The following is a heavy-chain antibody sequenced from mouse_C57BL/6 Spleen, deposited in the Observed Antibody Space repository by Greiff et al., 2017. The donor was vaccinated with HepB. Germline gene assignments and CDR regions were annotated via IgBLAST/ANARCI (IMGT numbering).Heavy chain of an antibody. CDR3: ARYYYGLYEAMDY. CDR1: GYAFSSYW. V-gene: IGHV1-80*01. CDR2: IYPGDGDT. Sequence: VKLMESGAELVKPGASVKISCKASGYAFSSYWMNWVKQRPGKGLEWIGQIYPGDGDTNYNGKFKGKATLTADKSSSTAYMQLSSLTSEDSAVYFCARYYYGLYEAMDYWGQGTSVTVSS. D-gene: IGHD1-1*01. J-gene: IGHJ4*01.